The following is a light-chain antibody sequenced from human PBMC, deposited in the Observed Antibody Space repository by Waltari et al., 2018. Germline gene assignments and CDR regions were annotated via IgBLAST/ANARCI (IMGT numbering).Light chain of an antibody. CDR3: QQYFGTPVT. J-gene: IGKJ2*01. V-gene: IGKV4-1*01. CDR1: QTVLYADNNYY. CDR2: WAS. Sequence: DFVMTQSPDSLAVSLGEKGTVNCKSSQTVLYADNNYYLAWYQQKPGQPPKLLIDWASNRQSGVPDRFIGSGSGTDFTLTISSLQPEDVAIYYCQQYFGTPVTFGQGTKLEIK.